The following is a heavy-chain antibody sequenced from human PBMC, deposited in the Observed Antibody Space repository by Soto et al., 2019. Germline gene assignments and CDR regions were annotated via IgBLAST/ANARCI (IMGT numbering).Heavy chain of an antibody. Sequence: GGSLRLSCAASGFTFSSYAMHWVRQAPGKGLEWVAVISYDGSNKYYADSVKGRFTISRDNAKNSLYLQMNSLRDEDTAVYYCARDGPVTTSDGMDVWGQGTTVTVSS. CDR1: GFTFSSYA. J-gene: IGHJ6*02. CDR3: ARDGPVTTSDGMDV. CDR2: ISYDGSNK. D-gene: IGHD4-4*01. V-gene: IGHV3-30-3*01.